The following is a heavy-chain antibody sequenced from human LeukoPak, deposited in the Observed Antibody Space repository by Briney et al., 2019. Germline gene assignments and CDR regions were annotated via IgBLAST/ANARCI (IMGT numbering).Heavy chain of an antibody. CDR2: IKQDGGET. J-gene: IGHJ4*02. V-gene: IGHV3-7*05. CDR3: ARGAYASSSNY. Sequence: GGSLRLSCAASGCAFSSYWMAWVRQAPGRGLEWVASIKQDGGETYSVDSVKGRFTISRDNAKNSLYLQMNSLRAEDTAVYYCARGAYASSSNYWGQGTLVTVSS. D-gene: IGHD6-6*01. CDR1: GCAFSSYW.